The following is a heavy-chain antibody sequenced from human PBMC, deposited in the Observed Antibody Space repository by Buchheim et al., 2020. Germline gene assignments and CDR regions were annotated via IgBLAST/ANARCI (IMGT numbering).Heavy chain of an antibody. CDR2: ISYDGSNK. D-gene: IGHD5-18*01. J-gene: IGHJ4*02. V-gene: IGHV3-30*18. CDR1: GFTFSSYG. Sequence: QVQLVESGGGVVQPGRSLRLSCAASGFTFSSYGMHWVRQAPGKGLEWVAVISYDGSNKYYADSVKGRFTISRDNSKNTLYLQMNSLRAEDTAVYYCAKGGIQLWFPPLFDYWGQGTL. CDR3: AKGGIQLWFPPLFDY.